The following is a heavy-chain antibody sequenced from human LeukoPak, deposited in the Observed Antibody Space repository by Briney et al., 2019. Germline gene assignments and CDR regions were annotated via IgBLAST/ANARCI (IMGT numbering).Heavy chain of an antibody. Sequence: GRSLRLSCAASGCTFSSYGMHWVRQAPGKGLEWVAIISYDGSNKYYADSVKGRFTISRDNSKNTLYLQMNSLRAEDTAVYCCAKEGDYYDSSGYSDLDYWGQGTLVTVSS. D-gene: IGHD3-22*01. CDR1: GCTFSSYG. CDR3: AKEGDYYDSSGYSDLDY. CDR2: ISYDGSNK. J-gene: IGHJ4*02. V-gene: IGHV3-30*18.